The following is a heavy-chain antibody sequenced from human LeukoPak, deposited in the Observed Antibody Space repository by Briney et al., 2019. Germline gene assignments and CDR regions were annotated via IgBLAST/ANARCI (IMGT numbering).Heavy chain of an antibody. V-gene: IGHV3-7*01. CDR2: IKEDGSEK. D-gene: IGHD3-3*01. CDR1: GFTFSSYW. Sequence: GGSLRLSCAASGFTFSSYWMSWVRQAPGKGLEWVANIKEDGSEKYYVDSVKGRFTISRDNAKNSLSLQMNSLRAEDTAVYYCARPYLDFWSVGYWGQGTQVTVSS. CDR3: ARPYLDFWSVGY. J-gene: IGHJ4*02.